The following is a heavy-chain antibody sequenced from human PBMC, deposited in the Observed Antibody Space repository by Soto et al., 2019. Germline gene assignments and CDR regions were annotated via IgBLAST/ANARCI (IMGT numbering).Heavy chain of an antibody. CDR3: AKDFVFPEPSDN. D-gene: IGHD6-6*01. CDR2: ISYDGSNK. CDR1: GFTFSSYG. Sequence: QVQLVESGGGVVQPGRSLRLSCAASGFTFSSYGMHWVRQAPGKGLEWVAIISYDGSNKYYADSVKGRFTISRDDSKNTLYLQMNSLRAEDTAMYYCAKDFVFPEPSDNWGQGTLVTVSS. J-gene: IGHJ4*02. V-gene: IGHV3-30*18.